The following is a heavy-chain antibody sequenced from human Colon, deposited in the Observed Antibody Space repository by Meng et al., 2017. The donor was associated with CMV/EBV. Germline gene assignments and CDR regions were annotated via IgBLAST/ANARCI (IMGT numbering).Heavy chain of an antibody. CDR3: ARRQWSANFDF. D-gene: IGHD2-15*01. Sequence: SETLSLTCTVSGVSISNDYWGWIRQPPGKGLEWIAYIHSNGNTNYNPSLKHRVTISLDTSRNQFSLKLSSAIAADTAVYYCARRQWSANFDFWGQGALVTVSS. CDR2: IHSNGNT. CDR1: GVSISNDY. V-gene: IGHV4-59*08. J-gene: IGHJ4*02.